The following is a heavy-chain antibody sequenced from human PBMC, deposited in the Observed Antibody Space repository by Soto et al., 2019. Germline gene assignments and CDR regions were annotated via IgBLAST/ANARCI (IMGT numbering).Heavy chain of an antibody. Sequence: SETLSLTCTVSGGSISSGDYSWSWIRQPPGKGLEWIGYIYNSEKNYYNPSLKSRVAISVGTSKKQFSLKLSSVTASDTAVYYCARIPRVTMVRGVKKGFDFWGQGALVTVSS. V-gene: IGHV4-30-4*01. CDR1: GGSISSGDYS. D-gene: IGHD3-10*01. CDR3: ARIPRVTMVRGVKKGFDF. CDR2: IYNSEKN. J-gene: IGHJ4*02.